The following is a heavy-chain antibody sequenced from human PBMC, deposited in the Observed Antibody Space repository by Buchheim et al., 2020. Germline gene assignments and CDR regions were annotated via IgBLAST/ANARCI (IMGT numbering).Heavy chain of an antibody. CDR1: GFTFSSYG. J-gene: IGHJ4*02. V-gene: IGHV3-30*18. CDR3: ANLNIPVATLPLDY. CDR2: ISYDGSNK. D-gene: IGHD2/OR15-2a*01. Sequence: QVQLVESGGGVVQPGRSLRLSCAASGFTFSSYGMHWVRQAPGKGLEWVAVISYDGSNKYYADSVKGRFTISRDNSKNTLYLQMNSLRAEDTAVYYCANLNIPVATLPLDYWGQGTL.